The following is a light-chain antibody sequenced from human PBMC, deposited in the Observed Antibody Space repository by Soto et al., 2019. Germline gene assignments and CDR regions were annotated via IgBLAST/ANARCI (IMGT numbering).Light chain of an antibody. CDR1: RSISSW. J-gene: IGKJ1*01. CDR2: HAS. Sequence: DIQMTQSPSTRSASVGDRVTMTCRASRSISSWLAWYQQKPGSAPKLLLHHASTLESGVPSRFSGSGSGTEFTLTISSLQPDDFATYYCQQYHFFWTFGQGTKVEIK. V-gene: IGKV1-5*01. CDR3: QQYHFFWT.